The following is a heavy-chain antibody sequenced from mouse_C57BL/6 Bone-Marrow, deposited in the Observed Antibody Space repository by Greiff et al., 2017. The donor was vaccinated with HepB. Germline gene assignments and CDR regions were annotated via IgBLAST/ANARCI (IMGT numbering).Heavy chain of an antibody. CDR1: GFNIKDDY. Sequence: VQLQQSGAELVRPGASVKLSCTASGFNIKDDYMHWVKQRPEQGLEWIGWIDPENGDTEYASKFQGKATITADTSSNTAYLQLSSLTSEDTAVYYCTTGGNYYCDYWGQGTTLTVSS. V-gene: IGHV14-4*01. D-gene: IGHD2-1*01. J-gene: IGHJ2*01. CDR3: TTGGNYYCDY. CDR2: IDPENGDT.